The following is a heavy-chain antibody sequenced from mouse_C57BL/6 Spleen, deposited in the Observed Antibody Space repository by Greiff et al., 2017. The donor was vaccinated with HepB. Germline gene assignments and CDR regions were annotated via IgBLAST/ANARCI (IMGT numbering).Heavy chain of an antibody. CDR1: GFSLTSYG. CDR2: IWSGGST. D-gene: IGHD1-1*01. CDR3: ASVITTVDAMDY. V-gene: IGHV2-2*01. J-gene: IGHJ4*01. Sequence: QVQLQQSGPGLVQPSQSLSITCTVSGFSLTSYGVHWVRQSPGKGLEWLGVIWSGGSTDYTAAFISRLSISKDNSKSQVFFTMNSLQADDTAIYYCASVITTVDAMDYWGQGTSVTVSS.